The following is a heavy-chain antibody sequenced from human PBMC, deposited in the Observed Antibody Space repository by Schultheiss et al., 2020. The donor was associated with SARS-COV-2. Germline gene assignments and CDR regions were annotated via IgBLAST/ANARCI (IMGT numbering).Heavy chain of an antibody. CDR1: GGTFSSYA. V-gene: IGHV1-69*13. CDR2: IIPIFGTA. CDR3: ARDLSGYPYYYGMDV. Sequence: SVKVSCKASGGTFSSYAISWVRQAPGQGLEWMGGIIPIFGTANYAQKFQGRVTITADESTSTAYMELSSLRSEDTAVYYCARDLSGYPYYYGMDVWGQGTTVTVSS. D-gene: IGHD3-22*01. J-gene: IGHJ6*02.